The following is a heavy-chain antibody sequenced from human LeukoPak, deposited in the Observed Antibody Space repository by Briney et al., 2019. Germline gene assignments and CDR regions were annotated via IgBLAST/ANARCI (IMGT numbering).Heavy chain of an antibody. V-gene: IGHV4-30-2*01. Sequence: SETLSLTCTVSGGSISSGGYYWSWIRQPPGKGLEWIGYIYHSGSTYYNPSLKSRVTISVDRSKNQFSLKLSSVTAADTAVYYCARDPLGDGSSWGQGTLVTVSS. J-gene: IGHJ4*02. CDR1: GGSISSGGYY. D-gene: IGHD6-13*01. CDR3: ARDPLGDGSS. CDR2: IYHSGST.